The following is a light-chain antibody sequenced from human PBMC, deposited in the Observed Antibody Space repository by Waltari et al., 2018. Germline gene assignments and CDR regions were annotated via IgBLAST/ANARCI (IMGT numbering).Light chain of an antibody. Sequence: DIVMTQSPDSLAVSLGERATINCKSSQSVLYSSNNKNYLAWYQQKPGQPPKLLIYWASTRESGVPDRFSGSGSGTDFTLTISSLRAEDVAVYYCQQYYEIPYTFGQGTKLE. CDR2: WAS. V-gene: IGKV4-1*01. CDR3: QQYYEIPYT. J-gene: IGKJ2*01. CDR1: QSVLYSSNNKNY.